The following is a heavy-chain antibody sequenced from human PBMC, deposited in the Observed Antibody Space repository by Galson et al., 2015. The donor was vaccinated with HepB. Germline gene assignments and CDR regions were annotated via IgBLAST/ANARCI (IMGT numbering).Heavy chain of an antibody. Sequence: QVQLQESGPGLVKPSETLSLTCSVSDDSMNTDYWSWIRQSPGKGLEWIGYIDDSGNPHYYHSPKSRVSISLDTSKKEISLSLTSVTTADTAVYYCARGLNEYWRTDSWGRGILVTVSS. CDR3: ARGLNEYWRTDS. J-gene: IGHJ4*02. D-gene: IGHD1-1*01. V-gene: IGHV4-59*01. CDR1: DDSMNTDY. CDR2: IDDSGNP.